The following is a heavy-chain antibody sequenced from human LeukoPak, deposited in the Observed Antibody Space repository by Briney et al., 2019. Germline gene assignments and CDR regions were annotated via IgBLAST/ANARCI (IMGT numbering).Heavy chain of an antibody. CDR3: ARHTMVRGVIIIPFDY. CDR2: ISAYNGNT. D-gene: IGHD3-10*01. Sequence: ASVEVSCKASGYTFTSYGISWVRQAPGQGLEWMGWISAYNGNTNYAQKLQGRVTMTTDTTTSTAYMELRSLRSDDTAVYYCARHTMVRGVIIIPFDYWGQGTLVTVSS. J-gene: IGHJ4*02. CDR1: GYTFTSYG. V-gene: IGHV1-18*01.